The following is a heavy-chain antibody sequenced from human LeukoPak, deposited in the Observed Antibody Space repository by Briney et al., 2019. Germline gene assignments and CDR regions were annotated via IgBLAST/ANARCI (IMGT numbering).Heavy chain of an antibody. CDR1: GFTFSSYW. J-gene: IGHJ6*02. Sequence: GSLRLSCAASGFTFSSYWMSWVRQAPGKGLEWVANIKQDGREKYYVDSVKGRFTISRDNAKNSLYLQMNSLRGEDTSVYYCASALQEITGDYYYGMDVWGQGTTVTVSS. CDR3: ASALQEITGDYYYGMDV. CDR2: IKQDGREK. D-gene: IGHD4-11*01. V-gene: IGHV3-7*02.